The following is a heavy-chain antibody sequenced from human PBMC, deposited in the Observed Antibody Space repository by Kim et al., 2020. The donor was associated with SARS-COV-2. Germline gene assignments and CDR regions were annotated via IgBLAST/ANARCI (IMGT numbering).Heavy chain of an antibody. Sequence: SETLSLTCTVSGGSISSYYWSWIRQPPGKGLEWIGYIFNSGSTNYNPSLKSRITISVDTSKNQFSLKLSSVTAADTAVYYCARLSVGDYDILTGYSNYYG. V-gene: IGHV4-59*08. CDR2: IFNSGST. J-gene: IGHJ6*01. CDR3: ARLSVGDYDILTGYSNYYG. D-gene: IGHD3-9*01. CDR1: GGSISSYY.